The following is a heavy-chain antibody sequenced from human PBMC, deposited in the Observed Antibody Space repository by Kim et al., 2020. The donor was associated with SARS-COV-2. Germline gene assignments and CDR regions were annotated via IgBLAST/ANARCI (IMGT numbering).Heavy chain of an antibody. CDR1: GYTFTSYA. V-gene: IGHV1-3*01. Sequence: ASVKVSCKASGYTFTSYAMHWVRQAPGQRLEWMGWINAGNGNTKYSQKFQGRVTITRDTSASTAYMELSSLRSEGTAVYYCAREGSLWFGEANWFDPWGQGTLVTVSS. J-gene: IGHJ5*02. CDR2: INAGNGNT. D-gene: IGHD3-10*01. CDR3: AREGSLWFGEANWFDP.